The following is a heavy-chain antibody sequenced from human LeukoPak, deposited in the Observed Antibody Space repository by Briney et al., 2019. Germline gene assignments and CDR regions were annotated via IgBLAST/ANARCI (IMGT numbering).Heavy chain of an antibody. D-gene: IGHD1-26*01. J-gene: IGHJ3*02. V-gene: IGHV4-59*01. CDR2: IYYSGST. CDR3: ARYSGSYPHDAFEI. Sequence: SETLSLTCTVSGGSISSYYWSWIRQPPGKGLEWIGYIYYSGSTSYNPSLKSRVTTSVDTSKNQFSLKLRSVTAADTAVYYCARYSGSYPHDAFEIWGQGTMVTVSS. CDR1: GGSISSYY.